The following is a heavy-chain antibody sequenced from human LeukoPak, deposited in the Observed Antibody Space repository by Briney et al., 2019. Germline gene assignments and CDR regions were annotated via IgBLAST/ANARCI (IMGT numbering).Heavy chain of an antibody. CDR3: ARRGSPSNHTFGY. CDR1: GGSFSGYY. V-gene: IGHV4-34*01. CDR2: INHSGST. Sequence: RPSETLSLTCAVYGGSFSGYYWSWIRQPPGKGLEWIGEINHSGSTNYNPSLKSRVTISVDTSKNQFSLKLSSVTAADTAVYYCARRGSPSNHTFGYWGQGTLVTVSS. J-gene: IGHJ4*02. D-gene: IGHD4-11*01.